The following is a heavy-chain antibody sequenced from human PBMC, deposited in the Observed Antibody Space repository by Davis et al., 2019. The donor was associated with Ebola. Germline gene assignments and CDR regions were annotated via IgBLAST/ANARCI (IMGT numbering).Heavy chain of an antibody. D-gene: IGHD6-19*01. CDR2: ISSRSNYI. V-gene: IGHV3-21*04. CDR3: AKEIGGSGWYSIDY. J-gene: IGHJ4*02. Sequence: GESLKISCAASGFIFSDYSLNWVRQAPGKGLEWVASISSRSNYIHYADSVKGRFTISRDKSKNTVYLQMNSLRAEDTAVYYCAKEIGGSGWYSIDYWGQGTLVTVSS. CDR1: GFIFSDYS.